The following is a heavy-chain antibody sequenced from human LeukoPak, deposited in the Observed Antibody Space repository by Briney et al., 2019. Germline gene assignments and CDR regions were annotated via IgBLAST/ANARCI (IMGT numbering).Heavy chain of an antibody. V-gene: IGHV3-21*04. J-gene: IGHJ5*02. CDR2: ISNTATNT. CDR3: APQLWDHPGP. CDR1: GFTFSSYS. Sequence: GGSLRLSCAASGFTFSSYSMNWVRQAPGKGLEWVSSISNTATNTHYADSMEGRFIISRDNSKNTLYLHMDSLRAEDTALYYCAPQLWDHPGPWGQGIPVTVSS. D-gene: IGHD3-16*01.